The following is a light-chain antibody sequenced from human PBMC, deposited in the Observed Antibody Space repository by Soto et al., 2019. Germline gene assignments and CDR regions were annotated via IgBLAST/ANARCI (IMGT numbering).Light chain of an antibody. CDR2: AAS. V-gene: IGKV1-27*01. J-gene: IGKJ5*01. CDR1: QGISNY. CDR3: QQYNNWPPIT. Sequence: DIQMTQSPSSLSASVGARVTITCRASQGISNYLAWYQQKPGKVPKLLIYAASTLQSGVPSRFSGSGSGTDFTLTISSLQPEDVAVYYCQQYNNWPPITFGQGTRLEIK.